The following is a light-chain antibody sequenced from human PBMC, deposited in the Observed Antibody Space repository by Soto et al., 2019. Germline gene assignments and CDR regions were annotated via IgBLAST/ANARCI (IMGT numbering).Light chain of an antibody. CDR3: CSHAGSYTFV. CDR2: DVS. V-gene: IGLV2-11*01. J-gene: IGLJ1*01. CDR1: SSDVAKYDY. Sequence: QSVLTQPRSVSGSPGQSVTISCTGTSSDVAKYDYVSWYQQSPGKAPKLLIYDVSKRPSGVPDRFSGSKFGITASLLISDLRAEDDADYFCCSHAGSYTFVFGTGTKLTVL.